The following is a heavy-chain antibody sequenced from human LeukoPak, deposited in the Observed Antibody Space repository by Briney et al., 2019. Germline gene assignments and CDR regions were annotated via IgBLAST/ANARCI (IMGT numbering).Heavy chain of an antibody. CDR3: ARDGGPYCDGASCSFDY. CDR2: IDPNSGDT. CDR1: GYTFAGYY. J-gene: IGHJ4*02. D-gene: IGHD2-21*01. Sequence: ASVKVARKASGYTFAGYYIHWVRQAPGQGLEWMGWIDPNSGDTHYTQKFQDRVTMTRDTSITTAYMQLTRLRSDDTAVFYCARDGGPYCDGASCSFDYWGQGTLVAVSS. V-gene: IGHV1-2*02.